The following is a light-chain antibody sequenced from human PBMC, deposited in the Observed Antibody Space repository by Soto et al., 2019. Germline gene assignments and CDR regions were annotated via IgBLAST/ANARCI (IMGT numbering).Light chain of an antibody. Sequence: QSVLTQPASVSGSPGQSITISCTGTSSDVGYYHYVSWYQHHPGKAPKLMIYDVDTRPSGVSDRFSGSKSVNTASLTISGLQAEDEDDYYCNSYTSSGTYVLFGGGTKLTVL. CDR3: NSYTSSGTYVL. V-gene: IGLV2-14*03. CDR2: DVD. CDR1: SSDVGYYHY. J-gene: IGLJ2*01.